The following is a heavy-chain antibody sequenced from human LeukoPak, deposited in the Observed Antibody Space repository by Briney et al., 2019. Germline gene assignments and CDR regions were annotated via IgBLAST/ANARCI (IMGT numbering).Heavy chain of an antibody. CDR2: ISSSGAPI. CDR3: ARDSPMISGPYNHYYMDV. D-gene: IGHD3/OR15-3a*01. Sequence: GGSLRLSCAVSGFTFSRYEMNWVRQAPGKGLEWVAFISSSGAPIYYADSVKGRFTISRDNAKNSLFLHMDSLRAKDTAVYYCARDSPMISGPYNHYYMDVWGKGTTVTISS. V-gene: IGHV3-48*03. J-gene: IGHJ6*03. CDR1: GFTFSRYE.